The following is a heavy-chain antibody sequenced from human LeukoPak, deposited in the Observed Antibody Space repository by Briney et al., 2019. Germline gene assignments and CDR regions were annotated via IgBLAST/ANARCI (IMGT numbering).Heavy chain of an antibody. D-gene: IGHD4-17*01. CDR3: ARERACTTVTTSCYYYYGMDV. V-gene: IGHV1-69*13. CDR1: GGTFSSYA. J-gene: IGHJ6*02. CDR2: IIPIFGTA. Sequence: ASVKVSCKASGGTFSSYAISWVRQAPGQGLEWMGGIIPIFGTANYAQKFQGRVTITADESTSTAYMELSSLRSEDTAVYYRARERACTTVTTSCYYYYGMDVWGQGTTVTVSS.